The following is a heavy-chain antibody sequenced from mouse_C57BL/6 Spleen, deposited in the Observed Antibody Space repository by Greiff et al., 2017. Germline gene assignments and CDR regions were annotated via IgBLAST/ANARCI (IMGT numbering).Heavy chain of an antibody. D-gene: IGHD1-1*01. CDR1: GFNIKDDY. Sequence: VQLQQSGAELVRPGASVKLSCTASGFNIKDDYMHWVKQWPEQGLEWIGWIDPENGDTEYASKFQGKATITADTSSNTAYLQLSSLTSEDTAVYYCTTRGYGSRGDYWGQGTTLTVSS. CDR2: IDPENGDT. CDR3: TTRGYGSRGDY. J-gene: IGHJ2*01. V-gene: IGHV14-4*01.